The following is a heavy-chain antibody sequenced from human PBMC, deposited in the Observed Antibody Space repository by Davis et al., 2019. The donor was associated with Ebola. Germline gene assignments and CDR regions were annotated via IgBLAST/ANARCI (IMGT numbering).Heavy chain of an antibody. CDR1: GFTFTRYG. CDR2: ISYDGINK. CDR3: TRAVSY. J-gene: IGHJ4*02. V-gene: IGHV3-33*08. Sequence: PGGSLRLSCAASGFTFTRYGMHWVRQTPGKGLEWVAVISYDGINKHHADSVKGRFTISRDNAKNSLYLQMNSLRAEDTAVYYCTRAVSYWGQGTLVTVSS.